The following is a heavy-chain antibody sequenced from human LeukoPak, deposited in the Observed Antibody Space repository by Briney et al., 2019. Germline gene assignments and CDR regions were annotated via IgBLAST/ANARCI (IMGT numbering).Heavy chain of an antibody. CDR3: AKGGTGCAYDEKLDY. J-gene: IGHJ4*02. CDR2: ISGSGGRT. V-gene: IGHV3-23*01. Sequence: GGSLRLSCAASGFTFSSYSMSWVRQAPGKGLKWVSAISGSGGRTYYADSVRGRFTISRDKSKNTLYLQMNSLRAEDTAVYYCAKGGTGCAYDEKLDYWGQGTLVTVSS. D-gene: IGHD2-8*02. CDR1: GFTFSSYS.